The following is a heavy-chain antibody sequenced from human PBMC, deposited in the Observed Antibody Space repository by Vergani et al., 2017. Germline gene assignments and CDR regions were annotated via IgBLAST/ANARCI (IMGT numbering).Heavy chain of an antibody. CDR3: ARDRVTIFGVVTSYYFDY. D-gene: IGHD3-3*01. CDR1: GFTFSSYG. J-gene: IGHJ4*02. V-gene: IGHV3-33*01. CDR2: IWYDGSNK. Sequence: QVQLVESGGGVVQPGRSLRLSCAASGFTFSSYGMHWVRQAPGKGLEWVAVIWYDGSNKYYADSVKGRFTISRYNSKNTLYLQMNSLRAEDTAVYYCARDRVTIFGVVTSYYFDYWGQGTLVTVSS.